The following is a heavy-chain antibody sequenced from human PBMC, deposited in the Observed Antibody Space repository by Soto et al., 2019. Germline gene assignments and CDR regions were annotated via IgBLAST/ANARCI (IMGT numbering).Heavy chain of an antibody. Sequence: ASVKVSCKASGYTFTIYYMHWVRQAPGQGLEWMGIINPSGGSTSYAQKFQGRVTMTRDTSTSTVYMELSSLRSEDTAVYYCARGGETHPYYDFWSGYWGAHDYWGQGTLVTVSS. V-gene: IGHV1-46*01. CDR3: ARGGETHPYYDFWSGYWGAHDY. D-gene: IGHD3-3*01. J-gene: IGHJ4*02. CDR2: INPSGGST. CDR1: GYTFTIYY.